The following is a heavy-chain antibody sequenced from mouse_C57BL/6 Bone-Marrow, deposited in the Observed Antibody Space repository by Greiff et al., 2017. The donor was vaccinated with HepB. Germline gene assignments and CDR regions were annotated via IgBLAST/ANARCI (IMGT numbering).Heavy chain of an antibody. CDR3: ARSNYYSKGFYWYFDV. D-gene: IGHD2-5*01. CDR1: GYAFSSSW. CDR2: IYPGDGDT. J-gene: IGHJ1*03. V-gene: IGHV1-82*01. Sequence: QVQLQQSGPELVKPGASVKISCKASGYAFSSSWMNWVKQRPGKGLEWIGRIYPGDGDTNYNGKFKGKATLTADKSSSTAYMQLSSLTSEDSAVYFCARSNYYSKGFYWYFDVWGTGTTVTVSS.